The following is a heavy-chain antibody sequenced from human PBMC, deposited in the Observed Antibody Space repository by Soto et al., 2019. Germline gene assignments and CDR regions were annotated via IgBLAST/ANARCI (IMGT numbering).Heavy chain of an antibody. Sequence: QVQLVQSGAEVKKPGSSVKVSCKASGGTFSSYSINWVRQVPGQGLEWMGEIIPIFGTANYAQKFQDRVTITADESTSTAYMELSSLRSEDTAVYYCARDGGRHSGGIDYWGQGTLVTVSS. J-gene: IGHJ4*02. CDR1: GGTFSSYS. V-gene: IGHV1-69*01. CDR2: IIPIFGTA. CDR3: ARDGGRHSGGIDY. D-gene: IGHD1-26*01.